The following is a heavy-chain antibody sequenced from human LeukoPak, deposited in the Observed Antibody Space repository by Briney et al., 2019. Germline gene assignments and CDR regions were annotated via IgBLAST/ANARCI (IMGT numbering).Heavy chain of an antibody. CDR3: ARDTSLRFHGGGLGY. Sequence: ASVKVSCKASGGTFNDYALNWVRQAPGQGLEWMGWINPNSGGTNYAQKFQGRVTMTRDTSISTAYMELSRLRSDDTAVYYCARDTSLRFHGGGLGYWGQGTLVTVSS. J-gene: IGHJ4*02. CDR2: INPNSGGT. D-gene: IGHD5/OR15-5a*01. CDR1: GGTFNDYA. V-gene: IGHV1-2*02.